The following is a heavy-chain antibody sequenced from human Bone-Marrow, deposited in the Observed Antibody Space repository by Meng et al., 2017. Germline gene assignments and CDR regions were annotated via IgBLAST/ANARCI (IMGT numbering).Heavy chain of an antibody. J-gene: IGHJ4*02. CDR2: IKRKTDGGTI. D-gene: IGHD1-26*01. V-gene: IGHV3-15*01. Sequence: EVQLVESGGGLIQPGGSLRLACAASGFTVSSSHMSWVRQAPGKGLEWVGCIKRKTDGGTIEYAAPVKGRFTISRDDSKNTLYLQMNSLKTEDTAVYYCTTLGASDYWGQGTLVTVSS. CDR1: GFTVSSSH. CDR3: TTLGASDY.